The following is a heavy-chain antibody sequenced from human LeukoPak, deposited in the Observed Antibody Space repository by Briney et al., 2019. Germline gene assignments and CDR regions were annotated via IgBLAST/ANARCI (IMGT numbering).Heavy chain of an antibody. CDR2: IYSGGST. CDR3: ARGPRYCTNGVCWYGMDV. V-gene: IGHV3-66*01. Sequence: PGGSLRLSCAASGFTVSSNYMSWVRQAPGKGLEWVSVIYSGGSTYYAGSVKGRFTISRDNSKNTLYLQMNSLRAEDTAVYYCARGPRYCTNGVCWYGMDVWGQGTTVTVSS. J-gene: IGHJ6*02. D-gene: IGHD2-8*01. CDR1: GFTVSSNY.